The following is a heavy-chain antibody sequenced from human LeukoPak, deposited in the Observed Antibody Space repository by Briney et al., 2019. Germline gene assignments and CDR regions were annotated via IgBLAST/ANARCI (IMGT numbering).Heavy chain of an antibody. V-gene: IGHV3-74*01. CDR3: ATLPNLAAAGPRGRAFDI. CDR2: INSDRSST. D-gene: IGHD6-25*01. CDR1: GFTFSSYW. Sequence: GGSLRLSCAASGFTFSSYWMSWVRQAPGKGLVWVSRINSDRSSTSYADSVKGRFTISRDNAKNTLYLQMNSLRAEDTAVYYCATLPNLAAAGPRGRAFDIWGQGTMVTVSS. J-gene: IGHJ3*02.